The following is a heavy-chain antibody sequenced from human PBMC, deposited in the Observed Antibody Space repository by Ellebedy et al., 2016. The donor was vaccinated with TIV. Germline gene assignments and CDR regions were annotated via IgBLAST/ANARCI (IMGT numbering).Heavy chain of an antibody. V-gene: IGHV3-33*01. Sequence: GGSLRLSXEASGFRFSSHGMHWVRQAPGKGLEWVASIWSDGSNTYYPDSVKGRFTISRDNSKNTLYLQMNSLRAEDTAVYYCAREVSSGWYYFDNWGQGTLGTVSS. J-gene: IGHJ4*02. D-gene: IGHD6-19*01. CDR1: GFRFSSHG. CDR2: IWSDGSNT. CDR3: AREVSSGWYYFDN.